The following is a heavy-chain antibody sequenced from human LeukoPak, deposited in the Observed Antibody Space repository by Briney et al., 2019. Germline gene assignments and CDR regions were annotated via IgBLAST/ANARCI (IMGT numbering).Heavy chain of an antibody. CDR3: ARNPYISAAGAFDY. Sequence: PSETLSLTCAVSGGSISSGGYSWSWIRQPPGKGLEWIGNIYHSGSTYYNPSLKSRVTISVDTSKNQFSLKLSSVTAADTAVYYCARNPYISAAGAFDYWGQGTLVTVSS. V-gene: IGHV4-30-2*03. D-gene: IGHD6-13*01. CDR2: IYHSGST. CDR1: GGSISSGGYS. J-gene: IGHJ4*02.